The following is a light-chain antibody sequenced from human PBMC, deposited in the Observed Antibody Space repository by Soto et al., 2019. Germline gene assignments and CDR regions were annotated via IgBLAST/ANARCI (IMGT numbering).Light chain of an antibody. Sequence: EIVLTQSPGTLSLSPGERATLSCRASQTVTRSYLAWYQRKPGQAPRLLIYGASTRATGIPARFSGSGSGTDFTLTISSLEPEDFAVYYCQQRSNWPPFTFGQGTRLEIK. CDR2: GAS. CDR3: QQRSNWPPFT. V-gene: IGKV3D-20*02. CDR1: QTVTRSY. J-gene: IGKJ5*01.